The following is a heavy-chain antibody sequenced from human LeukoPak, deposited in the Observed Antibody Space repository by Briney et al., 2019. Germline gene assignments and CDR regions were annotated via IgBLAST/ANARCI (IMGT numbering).Heavy chain of an antibody. CDR2: IWYDGSNK. V-gene: IGHV3-33*06. CDR1: GFTFSSYG. D-gene: IGHD1-1*01. J-gene: IGHJ6*03. Sequence: GRSLRLSCAASGFTFSSYGMHWVRQAPGKGLEWVAVIWYDGSNKYYADSVKGRFTISRDNSKNTLYLQVNSLRAEDTAVYYCAKDRFSTTGTTNYYYYMDVWGKGTTVTVSS. CDR3: AKDRFSTTGTTNYYYYMDV.